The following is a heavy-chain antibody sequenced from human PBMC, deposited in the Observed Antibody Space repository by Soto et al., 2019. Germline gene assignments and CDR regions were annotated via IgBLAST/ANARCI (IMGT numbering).Heavy chain of an antibody. CDR1: GFTFSNAW. D-gene: IGHD1-1*01. V-gene: IGHV3-15*01. Sequence: EVQLVESRGGLVKPGGSLRLSCAASGFTFSNAWMSWVRQAPGKGLEWVGRIKSKTDGGTTDYAAPVKGRFTISRDDSKNTLYLQMNSLKTEDTAVYYCTTDRVELEPLRFYYYYYMDVWGKGTTVTVSS. CDR2: IKSKTDGGTT. CDR3: TTDRVELEPLRFYYYYYMDV. J-gene: IGHJ6*03.